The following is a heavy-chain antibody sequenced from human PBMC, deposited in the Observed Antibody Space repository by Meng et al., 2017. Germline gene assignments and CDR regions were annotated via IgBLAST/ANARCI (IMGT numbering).Heavy chain of an antibody. D-gene: IGHD3-22*01. CDR2: IWYDGSNK. J-gene: IGHJ4*02. CDR3: ARDDYDSSGYYDY. V-gene: IGHV3-33*01. CDR1: GFTFSSYG. Sequence: GESLKISCAASGFTFSSYGMHWVRQAPGKGLEWVAVIWYDGSNKYYADSVKGRFTISRDNSKNTLYLQMNSLRAEDTVVYYCARDDYDSSGYYDYWGQGTLVTVSS.